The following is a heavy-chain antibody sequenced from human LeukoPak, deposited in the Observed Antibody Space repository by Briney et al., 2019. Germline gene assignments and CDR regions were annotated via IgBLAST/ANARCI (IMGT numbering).Heavy chain of an antibody. Sequence: KPSETLSLTCAVSGGSISSNSYYWGWIRQPPGKGLEWIGSIYYSGSTYYNPSLKSRVTISVDTSKNQFSLKLSSVTAADTAVYYCARTRYYYNSRSYGAPYYFDYWGRGTLVTVSS. D-gene: IGHD3-10*01. J-gene: IGHJ4*02. CDR1: GGSISSNSYY. CDR2: IYYSGST. CDR3: ARTRYYYNSRSYGAPYYFDY. V-gene: IGHV4-39*01.